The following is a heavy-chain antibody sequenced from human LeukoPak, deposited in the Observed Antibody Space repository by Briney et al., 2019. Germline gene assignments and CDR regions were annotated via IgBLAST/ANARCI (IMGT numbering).Heavy chain of an antibody. CDR1: GYTLTSYG. D-gene: IGHD2-15*01. Sequence: ASVKVSCKASGYTLTSYGISWVRQAPGQGLEWMGWISAYNGNTNYAQKLQGRVTMTTDTSTSTAYMELRSLRSDDTAVYYCARARRYCSGGSCPPLIDYWGQGTLVTVSS. V-gene: IGHV1-18*01. J-gene: IGHJ4*02. CDR3: ARARRYCSGGSCPPLIDY. CDR2: ISAYNGNT.